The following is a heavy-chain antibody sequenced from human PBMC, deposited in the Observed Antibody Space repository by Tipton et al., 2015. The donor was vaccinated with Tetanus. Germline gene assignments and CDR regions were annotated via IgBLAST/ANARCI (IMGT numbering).Heavy chain of an antibody. CDR3: VRDGGSSGWLAY. J-gene: IGHJ5*01. V-gene: IGHV3-23*01. D-gene: IGHD6-19*01. CDR2: ISGSGATT. Sequence: SLRLSCAASGFTFSNCAMRWVRQAPGKGLEWVSGISGSGATTYYEDSVKGRFSISRDNAKNTLYLQMNSLRVEDTAVYYCVRDGGSSGWLAYWGQGTLVTVSS. CDR1: GFTFSNCA.